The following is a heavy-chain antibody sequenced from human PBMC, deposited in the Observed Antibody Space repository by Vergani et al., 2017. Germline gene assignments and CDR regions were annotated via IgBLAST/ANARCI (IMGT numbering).Heavy chain of an antibody. D-gene: IGHD2-15*01. CDR2: IKQDGSEK. V-gene: IGHV3-7*01. CDR1: GFTFSSYW. J-gene: IGHJ5*02. CDR3: ASDTGEIGVVVNWFDP. Sequence: EVQLVESGGGLVQPGGSLRLSCAASGFTFSSYWMSWVRQAPGKGLEWVAYIKQDGSEKYYVDSVKGRFTISRDNAKNSLYLQMNSLRAEDTAVSYCASDTGEIGVVVNWFDPWGQGTLVTVSS.